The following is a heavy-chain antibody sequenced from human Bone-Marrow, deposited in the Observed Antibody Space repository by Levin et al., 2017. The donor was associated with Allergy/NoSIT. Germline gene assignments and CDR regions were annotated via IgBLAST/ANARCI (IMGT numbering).Heavy chain of an antibody. Sequence: PGGSLRLSCAASGFTFDDYAMHWVRQAPGKGLEWVSGISWNSGSIGYADSVKGRFTISRDNAKNSLYLQMNSLRAEDTALYYCAKDRYPIGSGFTGAFDIWGQGTMVTVSS. D-gene: IGHD6-19*01. CDR3: AKDRYPIGSGFTGAFDI. J-gene: IGHJ3*02. CDR2: ISWNSGSI. CDR1: GFTFDDYA. V-gene: IGHV3-9*01.